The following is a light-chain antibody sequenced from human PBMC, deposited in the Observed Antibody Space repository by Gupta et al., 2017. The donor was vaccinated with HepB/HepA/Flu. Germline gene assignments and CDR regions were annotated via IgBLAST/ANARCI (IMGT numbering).Light chain of an antibody. Sequence: DIQMTQSPSTLPASVGDRVTITCRSSQSINTWLAWYQQKPGKAPNLLIYKASTLESGVPSRCSGSGSRTEFTLTNSSLQPDDVATYYCQQYKSYSTFGQGTNLEIK. V-gene: IGKV1-5*03. J-gene: IGKJ2*01. CDR2: KAS. CDR1: QSINTW. CDR3: QQYKSYST.